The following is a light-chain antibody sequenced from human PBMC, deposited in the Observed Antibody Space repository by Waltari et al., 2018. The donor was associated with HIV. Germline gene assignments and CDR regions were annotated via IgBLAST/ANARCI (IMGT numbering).Light chain of an antibody. CDR2: WAS. J-gene: IGKJ4*01. V-gene: IGKV4-1*01. CDR3: QQYYSTPLT. Sequence: DIVMTQSPDSLAVSLGERATINCKSSQSVLFSSNNKNYLAWYQQKPGQPPKLLLYWASTRESAGPDRFSGSGSGADFTLTISSLQAEDVAVYYCQQYYSTPLTFGGGTKVEIK. CDR1: QSVLFSSNNKNY.